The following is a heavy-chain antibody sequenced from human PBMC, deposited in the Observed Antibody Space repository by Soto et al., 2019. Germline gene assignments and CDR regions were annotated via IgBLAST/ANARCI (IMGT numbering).Heavy chain of an antibody. CDR2: MSAYNGKT. CDR1: DYTFNNYD. Sequence: ASVKVSCKASDYTFNNYDITWVRQAPGQGLEWMGWMSAYNGKTNYAQKLQGRVTMTRDTSTRTAYMEPRSPRSDDTAVYYCVIKRGVGGWLDPWGQGTLVTVSS. J-gene: IGHJ5*02. V-gene: IGHV1-18*01. CDR3: VIKRGVGGWLDP. D-gene: IGHD3-10*01.